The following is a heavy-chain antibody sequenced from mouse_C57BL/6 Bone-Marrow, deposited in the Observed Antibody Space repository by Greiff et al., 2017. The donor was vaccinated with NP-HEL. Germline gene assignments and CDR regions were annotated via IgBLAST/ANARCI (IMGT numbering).Heavy chain of an antibody. CDR3: ARWGYGNPWFAY. V-gene: IGHV1-80*01. Sequence: VQLQQSGAELVKPGASVKISCKASGYAFSSYWMNWVKQRPGKGLEWIGQIYPGDGDTNYNGKFKGKATLTADKSSSTAYMQLSSLTSEDSVVYFCARWGYGNPWFAYWGQGTLVTVSA. CDR2: IYPGDGDT. J-gene: IGHJ3*01. CDR1: GYAFSSYW. D-gene: IGHD2-1*01.